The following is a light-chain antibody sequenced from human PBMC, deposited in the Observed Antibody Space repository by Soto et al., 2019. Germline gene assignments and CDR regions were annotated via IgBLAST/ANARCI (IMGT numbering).Light chain of an antibody. V-gene: IGKV3-20*01. J-gene: IGKJ1*01. CDR1: QSVSSSY. CDR3: QQYGTSPPT. CDR2: GAS. Sequence: EILFTQSPGTLSLSPGERATLSCRASQSVSSSYLAWYQQKTGQAPRLLIYGASSRDTGIPDRFSGSGSGTDFTLTISRLEPEDFSVYNCQQYGTSPPTFGQGTKVDIK.